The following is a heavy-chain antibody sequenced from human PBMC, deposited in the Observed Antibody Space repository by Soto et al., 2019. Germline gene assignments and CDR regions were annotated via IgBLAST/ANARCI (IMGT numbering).Heavy chain of an antibody. Sequence: EAQLVESGGGLVKPGGSLRLSCAASGFTISNAWMNWVHQAPGKGLEWVGRIKTNGEGGTTDYAAPVKGRFVISRDDSKNTLYLQMNSLRPDDTAVYYCTSGSVEGVWGQGTTVTV. J-gene: IGHJ6*02. CDR1: GFTISNAW. CDR3: TSGSVEGV. CDR2: IKTNGEGGTT. V-gene: IGHV3-15*07. D-gene: IGHD2-15*01.